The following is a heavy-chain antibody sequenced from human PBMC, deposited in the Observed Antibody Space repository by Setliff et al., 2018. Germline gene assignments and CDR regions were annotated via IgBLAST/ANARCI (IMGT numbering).Heavy chain of an antibody. CDR1: GYTFIDYG. CDR3: SRLVRFCTRTSCQRLSGDEY. CDR2: ISPYTGKT. J-gene: IGHJ4*02. V-gene: IGHV1-18*01. Sequence: VQVSCKASGYTFIDYGVSWVRQAPGQGLEWVGWISPYTGKTYLAPKFQDRVTLTADTSTTTAYLQLTNLRSDDAAIYFCSRLVRFCTRTSCQRLSGDEYWGQGALVTSPQ. D-gene: IGHD2-2*01.